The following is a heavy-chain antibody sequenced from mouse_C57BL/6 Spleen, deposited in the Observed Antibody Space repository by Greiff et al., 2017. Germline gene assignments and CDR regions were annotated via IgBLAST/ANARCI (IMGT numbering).Heavy chain of an antibody. J-gene: IGHJ2*01. CDR3: ARGAFITTVVAPGSFDY. Sequence: EVQLQQSVAELVRPGASVKLSCTASGFNIKNTYMHWVKQRPEQGLEWIGRIDPATGNTKYAPKFQGKATITADTSSNTAYLQLSSLTSEDTAIYYCARGAFITTVVAPGSFDYWGQGTTRTVAA. D-gene: IGHD1-1*01. CDR1: GFNIKNTY. CDR2: IDPATGNT. V-gene: IGHV14-3*01.